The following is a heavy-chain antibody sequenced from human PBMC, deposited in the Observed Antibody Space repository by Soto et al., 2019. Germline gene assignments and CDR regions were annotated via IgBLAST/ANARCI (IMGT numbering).Heavy chain of an antibody. Sequence: QVQLVESGGGVVQPGRSLRLSCAASGFTFSSYGMHWVRQAPGKGLEWVAVISYDGSNKYYADSVKGRFTISRDNSKNTLYLQMNSLRAEDTAVYYCAKVAVRRWLQFNPTFDYWGQGTLVTVSS. CDR2: ISYDGSNK. CDR3: AKVAVRRWLQFNPTFDY. CDR1: GFTFSSYG. D-gene: IGHD5-12*01. V-gene: IGHV3-30*18. J-gene: IGHJ4*02.